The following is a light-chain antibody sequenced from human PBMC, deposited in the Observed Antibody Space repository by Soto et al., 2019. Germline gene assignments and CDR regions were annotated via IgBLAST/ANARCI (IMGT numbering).Light chain of an antibody. CDR1: SSDVGAYNY. V-gene: IGLV2-11*01. CDR3: QSYGTSLSGLYV. J-gene: IGLJ1*01. CDR2: DVT. Sequence: QSVLTQPRSVSGSPGQSVTISCTGTSSDVGAYNYVSWYQQHPGNAPKLMIYDVTKRPSGVPDRFSGSKSANTASLTISGLQAEDEGDYFCQSYGTSLSGLYVFGTGTRSPS.